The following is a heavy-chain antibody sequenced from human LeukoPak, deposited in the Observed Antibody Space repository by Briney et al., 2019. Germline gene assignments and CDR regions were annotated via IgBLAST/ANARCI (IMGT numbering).Heavy chain of an antibody. CDR1: GFTFSSYA. CDR2: ISGSGGST. V-gene: IGHV3-23*01. Sequence: GGSLRLSCAASGFTFSSYAMSWVRQAPGKGLEWVSAISGSGGSTYYADSVKGRFTISRDNSRNTLYLQMNSLRAGDTAVYYCAKSFRSTSLDYWGQGTLVTVSS. CDR3: AKSFRSTSLDY. J-gene: IGHJ4*02. D-gene: IGHD2-2*01.